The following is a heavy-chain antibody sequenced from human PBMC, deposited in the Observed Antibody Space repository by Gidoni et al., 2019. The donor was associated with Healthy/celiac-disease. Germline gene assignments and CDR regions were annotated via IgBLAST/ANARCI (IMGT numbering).Heavy chain of an antibody. D-gene: IGHD3-3*01. Sequence: EVQLLESGGGLVQPGGSLRLSCAASGFTFRSYAMSWVRQAPGKGLEWVSAISGSGGSTYYADSVKGRFTISRDNSKNTLYLQMNSLRAEDTAVYYCAKARGDYDFWSGNYWGQGTLVTVSS. CDR3: AKARGDYDFWSGNY. CDR2: ISGSGGST. V-gene: IGHV3-23*01. J-gene: IGHJ4*02. CDR1: GFTFRSYA.